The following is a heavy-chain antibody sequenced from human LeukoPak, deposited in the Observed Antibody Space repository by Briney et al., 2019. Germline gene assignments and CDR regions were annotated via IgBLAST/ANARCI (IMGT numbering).Heavy chain of an antibody. D-gene: IGHD3-16*02. V-gene: IGHV3-30*18. CDR3: AKGSVGGSYRPVDH. CDR2: ISYDGSNK. CDR1: GFTFSSYG. Sequence: GGSLRLSCAASGFTFSSYGMHWVRQAPGKGLEWVAVISYDGSNKYYADSVKGRFTISRDNSKNTLYLQMNSLRAEDTAVYYCAKGSVGGSYRPVDHRGQGTLVTVSS. J-gene: IGHJ4*02.